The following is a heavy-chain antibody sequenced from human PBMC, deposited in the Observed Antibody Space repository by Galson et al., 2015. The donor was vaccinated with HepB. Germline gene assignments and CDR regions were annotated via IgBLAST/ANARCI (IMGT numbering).Heavy chain of an antibody. V-gene: IGHV1-69*13. J-gene: IGHJ6*02. CDR3: ALSEEIVVVPAAMYYYYGMDV. CDR1: GGTFSSYA. CDR2: IIPIFGTA. Sequence: SVKVSCKASGGTFSSYAISWVRQAPGQGLEWMGGIIPIFGTANYAQKFQGRVTITAYESTSTAYMELSSLRSEDTAVYYCALSEEIVVVPAAMYYYYGMDVWGQGTTVTVSS. D-gene: IGHD2-2*01.